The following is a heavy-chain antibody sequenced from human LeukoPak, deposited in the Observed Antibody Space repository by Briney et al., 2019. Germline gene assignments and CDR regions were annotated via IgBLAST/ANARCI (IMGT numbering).Heavy chain of an antibody. J-gene: IGHJ6*03. V-gene: IGHV1-18*01. CDR1: GYTFTSYG. CDR3: ARSGGQVGCSSPSCYPYYYYYYMDV. D-gene: IGHD2-2*01. CDR2: ISAYNGNT. Sequence: ASVKVSCKASGYTFTSYGISWVRQAPRQGLEWMGWISAYNGNTNYAQKLQGRVTMTTDTSTSTAYMELRSLRSDDTAVYYCARSGGQVGCSSPSCYPYYYYYYMDVWGKGTTVTVSS.